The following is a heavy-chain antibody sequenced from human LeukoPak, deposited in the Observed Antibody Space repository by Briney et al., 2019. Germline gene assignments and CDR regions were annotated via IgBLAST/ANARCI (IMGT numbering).Heavy chain of an antibody. J-gene: IGHJ4*02. V-gene: IGHV1-3*01. CDR2: INAGNGNT. CDR3: ARGSFGLWFGELGFDY. CDR1: GYTFTSYA. D-gene: IGHD3-10*01. Sequence: GASVKVSCKASGYTFTSYAMHWVRQAPGQRLEWMGWINAGNGNTKYSQKFQGRVTITRGTSASTAYMELSSLRSEDTAVYYCARGSFGLWFGELGFDYWGQGTLVTVSS.